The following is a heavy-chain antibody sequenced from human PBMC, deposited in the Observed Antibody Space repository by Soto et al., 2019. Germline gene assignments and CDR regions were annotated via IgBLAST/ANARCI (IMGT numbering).Heavy chain of an antibody. CDR2: IFSDDTT. CDR3: ASDYGDYVGHC. D-gene: IGHD4-17*01. J-gene: IGHJ4*02. V-gene: IGHV3-53*02. CDR1: GFTVSSNY. Sequence: EVQLVETGGGLIQPGGSLRLSCAASGFTVSSNYMSWVRQAPGKGLEWVSLIFSDDTTYYADSVKGRFTISRDNSKNTLFLQMNSLRAEDTAVYYCASDYGDYVGHCWGQGTMVTVSS.